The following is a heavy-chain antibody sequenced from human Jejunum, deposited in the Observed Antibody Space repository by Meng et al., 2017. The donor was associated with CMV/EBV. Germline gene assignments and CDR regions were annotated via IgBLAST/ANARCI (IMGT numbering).Heavy chain of an antibody. CDR3: ATGEMDH. CDR2: INYNRETI. CDR1: GFTFSRCE. D-gene: IGHD7-27*01. V-gene: IGHV3-48*03. Sequence: ACAACGFTFSRCEMSWVRQTPGRGLEWVSYINYNRETIYYADSVRSRFTISRDNANNSLFLQMNSLRAEDTAVYYCATGEMDHWGQGTLVTVSS. J-gene: IGHJ4*02.